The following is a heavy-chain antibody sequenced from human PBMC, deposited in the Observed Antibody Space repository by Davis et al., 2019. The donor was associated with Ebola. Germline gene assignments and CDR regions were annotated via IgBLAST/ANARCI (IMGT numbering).Heavy chain of an antibody. V-gene: IGHV4-34*01. D-gene: IGHD5-24*01. J-gene: IGHJ4*02. CDR1: GGSLSGYY. CDR3: ARSRDGYYRALDY. Sequence: MPSETLSLTCAVYGGSLSGYYWSWIRQPPGKGLEWIGEINHSGSTNYNPSLKSRVTISVDTSKNQFSLKLSSVTAADTAVYYCARSRDGYYRALDYWGQGTLVTVSS. CDR2: INHSGST.